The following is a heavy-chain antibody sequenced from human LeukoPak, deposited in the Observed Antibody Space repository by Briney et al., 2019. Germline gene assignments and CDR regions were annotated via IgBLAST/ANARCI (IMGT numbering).Heavy chain of an antibody. CDR2: IYYSGST. CDR3: ARPVLRYFDWLEGYFDY. V-gene: IGHV4-39*01. Sequence: SGTLSLTCAVSGGSISSSSYYWGWIRQPPGKGLEWIGSIYYSGSTYYNPSLKSRVTISVDTSKNQFSLKLSSVTAAGTAVYYCARPVLRYFDWLEGYFDYWGQGTLVTVSS. D-gene: IGHD3-9*01. J-gene: IGHJ4*02. CDR1: GGSISSSSYY.